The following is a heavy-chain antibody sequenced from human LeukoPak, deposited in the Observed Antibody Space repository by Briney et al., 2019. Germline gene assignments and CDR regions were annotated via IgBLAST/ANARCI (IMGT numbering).Heavy chain of an antibody. J-gene: IGHJ4*02. Sequence: GGSLRLSCAASGFTFSSFSMQWVRQAPGKGLEWVSSISSTSTYIYYADSVKGRFTISRDNAKNSLYLQMNSLRAEDTAVYYCARAPLGGGGQGTLVTVSS. CDR1: GFTFSSFS. D-gene: IGHD3-16*01. V-gene: IGHV3-21*01. CDR2: ISSTSTYI. CDR3: ARAPLGG.